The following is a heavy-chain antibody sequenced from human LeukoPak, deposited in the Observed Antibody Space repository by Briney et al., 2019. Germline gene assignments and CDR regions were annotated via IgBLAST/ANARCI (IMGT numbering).Heavy chain of an antibody. CDR1: GFTFSSYG. CDR3: AKDGYQLPYRALDY. D-gene: IGHD2-2*01. V-gene: IGHV3-30*02. CDR2: IRYDGSNK. Sequence: GGSLRLSCAASGFTFSSYGMHWVRQAPGKGLEWVAFIRYDGSNKYYADSVKGRFTISRDNSKNTLYLQMNSLRAEDTAVYYCAKDGYQLPYRALDYWGQGTLVTVSS. J-gene: IGHJ4*02.